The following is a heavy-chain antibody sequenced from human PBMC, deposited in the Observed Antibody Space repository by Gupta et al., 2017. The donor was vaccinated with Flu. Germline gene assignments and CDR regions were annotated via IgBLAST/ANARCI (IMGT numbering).Heavy chain of an antibody. CDR1: GFPITSYY. J-gene: IGHJ4*02. CDR2: VLHDGTT. D-gene: IGHD3-3*01. Sequence: QVQLRESGPGLVKPSETLSLTCAVSGFPITSYYWGWIRQPPGKGLEWIGSVLHDGTTYYNPYLNGRATMSIDTSNNPFSRKVTSVTAGDTPVYYWAGYYQARLYFDYWGQGTLVTVSS. CDR3: AGYYQARLYFDY. V-gene: IGHV4-59*04.